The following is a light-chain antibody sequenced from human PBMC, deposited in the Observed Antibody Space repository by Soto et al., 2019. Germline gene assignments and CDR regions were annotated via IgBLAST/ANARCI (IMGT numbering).Light chain of an antibody. CDR1: QSISNW. J-gene: IGKJ4*01. V-gene: IGKV1-5*03. Sequence: DIQMTQSPSTLSASVGDRVTITCRTSQSISNWLAWYQQKPGKAPNLLIQKASSLESGVPLRFSGSRSGTAFALTISSLQPDDFATYYCQQYSIFSLTFGGGTKVEIK. CDR3: QQYSIFSLT. CDR2: KAS.